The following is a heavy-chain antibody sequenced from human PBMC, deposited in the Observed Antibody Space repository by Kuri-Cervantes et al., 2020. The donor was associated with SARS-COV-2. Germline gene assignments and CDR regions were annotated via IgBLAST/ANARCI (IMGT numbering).Heavy chain of an antibody. V-gene: IGHV3-48*04. D-gene: IGHD6-19*01. CDR3: ARVDGGWYGGEYYFDY. CDR2: ISSSSSTI. Sequence: GESLKISCAASGFTFSSYSMNWVRQAPGKGLEWVSYISSSSSTIYYADSVKGRFTISRDNAKNSLYLQMNSLRAEDTALYYCARVDGGWYGGEYYFDYWGQGTLVTVSS. CDR1: GFTFSSYS. J-gene: IGHJ4*02.